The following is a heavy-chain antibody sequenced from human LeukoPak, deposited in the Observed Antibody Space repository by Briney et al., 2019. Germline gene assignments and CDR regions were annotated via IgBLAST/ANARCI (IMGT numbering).Heavy chain of an antibody. J-gene: IGHJ4*02. CDR1: GFTFSSYW. CDR2: IKQDGSEK. D-gene: IGHD3-22*01. V-gene: IGHV3-7*01. CDR3: ARLYYYDSSGYYYLGYFDY. Sequence: GGSPRLSCAASGFTFSSYWMSWVRQVPGKGREWVANIKQDGSEKYYVDSVKGRFTISRDNDKNSLYLQMNSLSAEDTAVYYCARLYYYDSSGYYYLGYFDYWGQGTLVTVSS.